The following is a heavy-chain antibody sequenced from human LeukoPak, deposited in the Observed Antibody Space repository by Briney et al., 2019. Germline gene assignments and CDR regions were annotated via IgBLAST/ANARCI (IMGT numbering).Heavy chain of an antibody. CDR1: GFTFSSDA. CDR2: TSSNGGTT. V-gene: IGHV3-64*01. CDR3: ARSSGYGYYFDY. D-gene: IGHD3-22*01. J-gene: IGHJ4*02. Sequence: GGSLRLSCAASGFTFSSDAMHWVRQAPGKGLEYVSATSSNGGTTHYGNSVKGRFTISRDNSKNTLYLQMGSLRAEDMAVYFCARSSGYGYYFDYWGQGTLVTVSS.